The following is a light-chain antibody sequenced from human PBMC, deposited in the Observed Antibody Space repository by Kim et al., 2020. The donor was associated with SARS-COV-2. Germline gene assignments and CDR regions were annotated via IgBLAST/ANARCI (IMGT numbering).Light chain of an antibody. CDR1: SKDIGYSDS. J-gene: IGLJ1*01. CDR2: EVK. V-gene: IGLV2-14*03. CDR3: SSHTRANTLV. Sequence: QTSTTPRTGTSKDIGYSDSVSWYQQYPGSAPTLILYEVKKRPSGISNRFSGSKSGNTASLTISGLQAADEARYYCSSHTRANTLVFGTGTKVTVL.